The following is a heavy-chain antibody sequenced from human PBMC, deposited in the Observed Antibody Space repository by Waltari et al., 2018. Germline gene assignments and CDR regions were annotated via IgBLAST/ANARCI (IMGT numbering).Heavy chain of an antibody. CDR3: ARDVVPAAEYYYYYGMDV. J-gene: IGHJ6*02. Sequence: QLQLQESGPGLVKPSETLSLTCTVSGGSISSSSYYWGWIRQPPGKGLEWIGSIYYSGSTYYNPSLKSRVTISVDTSKNQFSLKLSSVTAADTAVYYCARDVVPAAEYYYYYGMDVWGQGTTVTVSS. CDR2: IYYSGST. D-gene: IGHD2-2*01. CDR1: GGSISSSSYY. V-gene: IGHV4-39*07.